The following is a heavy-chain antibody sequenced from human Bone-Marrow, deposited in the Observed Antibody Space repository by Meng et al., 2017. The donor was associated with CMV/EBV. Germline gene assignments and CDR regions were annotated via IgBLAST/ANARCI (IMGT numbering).Heavy chain of an antibody. CDR3: ARDRIDILTGLDY. J-gene: IGHJ4*02. CDR1: GFTFSSYA. Sequence: GGCLRLSCAASGFTFSSYAMHWVRQAPGKGREWVAVISYDGSNKYYADSVKGRFTIARDNSKNTLYLQMNSLRAEDTAVYYCARDRIDILTGLDYWGQGTLVTVSS. V-gene: IGHV3-30-3*01. D-gene: IGHD3-9*01. CDR2: ISYDGSNK.